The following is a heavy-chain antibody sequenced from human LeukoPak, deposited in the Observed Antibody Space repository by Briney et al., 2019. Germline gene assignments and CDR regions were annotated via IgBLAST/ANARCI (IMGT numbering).Heavy chain of an antibody. CDR2: IIGSVGST. J-gene: IGHJ1*01. V-gene: IGHV3-23*01. D-gene: IGHD6-19*01. CDR3: AKGRSSGWYLYQPPLQH. CDR1: EFTFRSYA. Sequence: GGSLRLSRVSTEFTFRSYAMSWVRETPGKGLERVSAIIGSVGSTYYADSVQGRFTISRDNSKNTLYLQMNNLRAEDTAVYNCAKGRSSGWYLYQPPLQHWGQGTLVTVSS.